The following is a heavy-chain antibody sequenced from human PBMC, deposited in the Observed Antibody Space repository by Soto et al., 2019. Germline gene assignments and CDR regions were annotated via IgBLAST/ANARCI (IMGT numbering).Heavy chain of an antibody. Sequence: QVQLVQSGAEVKKPGSSMKVSCKASGGTFSSYVFSWVRQAPGQGLEWMGRIIPMFGITNYAQKFEGRVTITADKSTTTLNFELRRLISENKTIYYCEGDRALNNAALEMAYWGQGTLVTVSS. V-gene: IGHV1-69*04. CDR1: GGTFSSYV. J-gene: IGHJ4*02. D-gene: IGHD6-13*01. CDR2: IIPMFGIT. CDR3: EGDRALNNAALEMAY.